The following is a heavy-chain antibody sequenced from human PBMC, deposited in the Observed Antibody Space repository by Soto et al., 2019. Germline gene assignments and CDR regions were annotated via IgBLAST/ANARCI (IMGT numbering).Heavy chain of an antibody. V-gene: IGHV2-5*02. D-gene: IGHD4-17*01. CDR1: GFSLTTRGVG. Sequence: QITLKESGPTLVKPTQTLTLTCTFSGFSLTTRGVGVGWIRQPPGKALEWLALIYWDDDDRYSPSLKSRLTTXXPXPIXQVVLTMTNVDPVDPATYYCAHIGDYHRSHHYFDYCGQGPLVTVSS. CDR2: IYWDDDD. J-gene: IGHJ4*02. CDR3: AHIGDYHRSHHYFDY.